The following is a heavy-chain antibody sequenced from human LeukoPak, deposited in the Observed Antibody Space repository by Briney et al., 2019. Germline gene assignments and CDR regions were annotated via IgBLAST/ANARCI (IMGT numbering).Heavy chain of an antibody. J-gene: IGHJ4*02. CDR3: TREVDDYGRYYFDY. D-gene: IGHD4-17*01. Sequence: GGSLRLSCTASGFTFGDNAMSWVRQAPGKGLEWVGFIRSKAYGGTTEYAASVKGRFTISRDDSKSIAYLQMNSLKTEDTAVYYCTREVDDYGRYYFDYWGQGTLVTVSS. V-gene: IGHV3-49*04. CDR2: IRSKAYGGTT. CDR1: GFTFGDNA.